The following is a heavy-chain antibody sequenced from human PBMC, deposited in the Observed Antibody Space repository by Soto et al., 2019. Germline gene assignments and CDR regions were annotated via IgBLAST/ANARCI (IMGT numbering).Heavy chain of an antibody. J-gene: IGHJ5*02. CDR2: IIPIFGTA. Sequence: QVQLVQSGAEVKKPGSSVKVSCKASGGTFSSYAISWVRQAPGQGLEWMGGIIPIFGTANYAQKFQGRVTITADKYTSTAYMELSSLRSEDTAVYYCAREGDRWELQVGWFDPWGQGTLVTVSS. CDR3: AREGDRWELQVGWFDP. CDR1: GGTFSSYA. D-gene: IGHD1-26*01. V-gene: IGHV1-69*06.